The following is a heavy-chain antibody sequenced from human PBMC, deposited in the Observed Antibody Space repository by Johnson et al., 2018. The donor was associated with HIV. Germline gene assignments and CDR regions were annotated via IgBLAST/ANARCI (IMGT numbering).Heavy chain of an antibody. V-gene: IGHV3-30-3*01. Sequence: QVQLVESGGGVVQPGRSLRLSCAASGFTFSSYAMNWVRQAPGKGLEWVAVISYDRSNKYYADSVKGRFTISRDNSKNTLYLQMNSLRAEDTAVYYCARGLSSWSFDAFDIWGQGTMVTVSS. CDR2: ISYDRSNK. CDR3: ARGLSSWSFDAFDI. CDR1: GFTFSSYA. J-gene: IGHJ3*02. D-gene: IGHD6-13*01.